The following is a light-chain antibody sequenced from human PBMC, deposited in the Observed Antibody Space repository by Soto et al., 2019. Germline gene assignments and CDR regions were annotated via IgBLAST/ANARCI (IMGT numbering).Light chain of an antibody. Sequence: IVLTQSPGTLSLSPGERATLSCRASQSVSSSYLAWYQQKPGQAPRLLIYGASGRATGIPDRFSGSGSGTDFTLTISRLEPEDFAVYYCRQYGSSPPVTFGQGTRLEI. V-gene: IGKV3-20*01. CDR1: QSVSSSY. CDR2: GAS. J-gene: IGKJ5*01. CDR3: RQYGSSPPVT.